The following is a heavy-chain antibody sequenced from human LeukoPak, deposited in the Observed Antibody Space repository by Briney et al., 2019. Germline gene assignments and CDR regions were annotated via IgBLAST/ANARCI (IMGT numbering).Heavy chain of an antibody. CDR1: GYTFTDYY. Sequence: GASVKVSCKASGYTFTDYYIHWVRQAPGQGLEWMGWINPNSGGTNYAQKFQGRVTMTRDTSISTAYMELSRLRSDDTALYYCARDHCTSNGCYEIYYYGMDVWGQGTTVTVSS. J-gene: IGHJ6*02. CDR3: ARDHCTSNGCYEIYYYGMDV. CDR2: INPNSGGT. D-gene: IGHD2-2*01. V-gene: IGHV1-2*02.